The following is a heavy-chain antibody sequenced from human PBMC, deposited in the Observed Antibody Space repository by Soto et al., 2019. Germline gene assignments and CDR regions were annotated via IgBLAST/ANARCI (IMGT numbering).Heavy chain of an antibody. D-gene: IGHD3-9*01. J-gene: IGHJ4*02. CDR1: GCTFIDYY. CDR2: ISPRSGGT. CDR3: ARPPGYISDWYYFDL. V-gene: IGHV1-2*02. Sequence: ASGKVSCNASGCTFIDYYMHWVRQAPGQGFEWMGRISPRSGGTNYAQKFQGRVTMTWDTSLNTAYMELSSLISEDTAVYYCARPPGYISDWYYFDLWGQGTLVTVSS.